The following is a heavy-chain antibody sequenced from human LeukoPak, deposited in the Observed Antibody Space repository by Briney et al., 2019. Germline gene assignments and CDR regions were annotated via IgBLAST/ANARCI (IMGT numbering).Heavy chain of an antibody. CDR3: AKWGDYDVLTGYYVSDY. CDR2: ITGGGSGI. D-gene: IGHD3-9*01. CDR1: GFTFSNYA. V-gene: IGHV3-23*01. Sequence: GASLRLSCAASGFTFSNYAMSWVRQAPGKGLGWVAAITGGGSGIYYAASMKSRFTISRDNSKDQLYLQINSLRAEDTAVYYCAKWGDYDVLTGYYVSDYWGQGPLVTVSS. J-gene: IGHJ4*02.